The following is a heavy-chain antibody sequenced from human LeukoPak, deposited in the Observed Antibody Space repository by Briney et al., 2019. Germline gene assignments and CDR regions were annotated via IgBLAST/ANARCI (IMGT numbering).Heavy chain of an antibody. Sequence: ASVKVSCKASGYTFTSYDINWVRQATGQGLEWMGWINPNSGGTNYAQKFQGRVTMTRDTSISTAYMELSRLRSDDTAVYYCARASNYYDSSGPKHWGQGTLVTVSS. CDR1: GYTFTSYD. D-gene: IGHD3-22*01. V-gene: IGHV1-2*02. J-gene: IGHJ4*02. CDR2: INPNSGGT. CDR3: ARASNYYDSSGPKH.